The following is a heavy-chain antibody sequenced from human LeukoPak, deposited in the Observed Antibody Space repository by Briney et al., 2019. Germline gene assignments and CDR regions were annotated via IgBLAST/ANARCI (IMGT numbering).Heavy chain of an antibody. Sequence: PGRSLRLSCAASGFTFSSYAVHWVRQAPGKGLEWVAVISYDGSNKYYADSVKGRFTISRDNSKNTLYLQMNSLRAEDTAVYYCARDWDNLWSGYYVWGQGTLVTVSS. V-gene: IGHV3-30-3*01. CDR2: ISYDGSNK. CDR1: GFTFSSYA. J-gene: IGHJ4*02. D-gene: IGHD3-3*01. CDR3: ARDWDNLWSGYYV.